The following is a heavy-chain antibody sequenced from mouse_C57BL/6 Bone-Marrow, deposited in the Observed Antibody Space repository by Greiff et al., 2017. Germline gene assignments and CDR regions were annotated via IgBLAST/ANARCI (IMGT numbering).Heavy chain of an antibody. J-gene: IGHJ3*01. CDR2: ISSGGDYI. D-gene: IGHD2-5*01. CDR1: GFTFSSYA. CDR3: TLYSNYLAWFAY. Sequence: EVQLVESGEGLVKPGGSLKLSCEASGFTFSSYAMSWVRQTPEKRLEWVAYISSGGDYIYYADTVKGRFTISRDNARNTLYLQRSSLKSEDTAMYYCTLYSNYLAWFAYWGQGTLVTVSA. V-gene: IGHV5-9-1*02.